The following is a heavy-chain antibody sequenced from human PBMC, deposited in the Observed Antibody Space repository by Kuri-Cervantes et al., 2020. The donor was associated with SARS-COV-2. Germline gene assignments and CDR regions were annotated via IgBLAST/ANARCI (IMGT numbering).Heavy chain of an antibody. CDR1: GYSFSSYD. J-gene: IGHJ4*02. Sequence: ASVKVSCKASGYSFSSYDINWVRQAAGQGLEWMGWLNPDTGNTGNAKEFQGRVTMTTDTSTSTVYLELSSLTSEDTAIYYCYCAPKEGFDSWGQGTLVTVSS. CDR2: LNPDTGNT. CDR3: YCAPKEGFDS. V-gene: IGHV1-8*01. D-gene: IGHD2-21*01.